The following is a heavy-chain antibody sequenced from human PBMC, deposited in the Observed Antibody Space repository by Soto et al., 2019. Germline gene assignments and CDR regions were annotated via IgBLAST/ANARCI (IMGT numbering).Heavy chain of an antibody. J-gene: IGHJ4*02. CDR3: AKDLEVLSARFES. Sequence: GGSLRLSCRASGFTFGNYAMAWVRQAPGKGLEWVSGISASGGRTYYADSAKGRFTISRDNSNNTLYLQMSSLRAEDTAVYYCAKDLEVLSARFESWGPGALVTVSS. D-gene: IGHD2-2*01. CDR2: ISASGGRT. CDR1: GFTFGNYA. V-gene: IGHV3-23*01.